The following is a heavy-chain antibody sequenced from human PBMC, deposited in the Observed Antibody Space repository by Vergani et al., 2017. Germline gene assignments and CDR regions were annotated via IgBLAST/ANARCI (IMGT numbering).Heavy chain of an antibody. Sequence: EVQLLESGGGLEQPGGSLRLSCEASGFTFSSYAMSWVRQAPGKGLEWVSAISGSGGSTYYADSVKGRFTISRDNSKNKLYLQRNSLRADDTAVYYCAKAKVYADAFDIWGQGTMVTVSS. D-gene: IGHD5/OR15-5a*01. CDR1: GFTFSSYA. J-gene: IGHJ3*02. CDR3: AKAKVYADAFDI. V-gene: IGHV3-23*01. CDR2: ISGSGGST.